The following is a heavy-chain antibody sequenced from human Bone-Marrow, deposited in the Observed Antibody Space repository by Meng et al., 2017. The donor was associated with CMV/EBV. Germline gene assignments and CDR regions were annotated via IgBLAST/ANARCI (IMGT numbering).Heavy chain of an antibody. CDR1: GYTFTSYD. CDR2: MNPNSGNT. CDR3: ARGQVERDLRFLEWLYPTYYYGMDV. J-gene: IGHJ6*02. V-gene: IGHV1-8*03. D-gene: IGHD3-3*01. Sequence: ASVKVSCKASGYTFTSYDINWVRQATGQGLEWMGWMNPNSGNTGYAQKFQGRVTITRNTSISTACMELSSLRSEDTAVYYCARGQVERDLRFLEWLYPTYYYGMDVWGQGTTVTVSS.